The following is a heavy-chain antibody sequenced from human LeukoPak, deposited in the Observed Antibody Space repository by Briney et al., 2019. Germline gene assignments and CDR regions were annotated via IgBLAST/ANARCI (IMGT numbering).Heavy chain of an antibody. D-gene: IGHD6-13*01. CDR3: ARGLIRIAAPRYYFDS. V-gene: IGHV4-59*01. CDR1: GGSISSYY. Sequence: SETLSLTCTVSGGSISSYYWSWIRQPPGKGLEWIGYIYYSGSTNYNPSLKSRVTISVDTSKNQFSLKLSSVTAADTAVYYCARGLIRIAAPRYYFDSWGQGTLVTVSS. J-gene: IGHJ4*02. CDR2: IYYSGST.